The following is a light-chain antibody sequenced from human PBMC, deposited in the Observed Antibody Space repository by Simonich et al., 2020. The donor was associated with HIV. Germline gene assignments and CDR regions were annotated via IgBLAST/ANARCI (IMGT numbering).Light chain of an antibody. Sequence: DIQMTQSPSSVSASVGDRVTITCRASQGISSALAWYQQKPGKAPKLLVYKASSLESGVPSRFSGSGSGTEFTLTISSLQPDDFATYYCQQYSFYYTFGQGTKLEIK. V-gene: IGKV1-5*03. CDR2: KAS. CDR1: QGISSA. CDR3: QQYSFYYT. J-gene: IGKJ2*01.